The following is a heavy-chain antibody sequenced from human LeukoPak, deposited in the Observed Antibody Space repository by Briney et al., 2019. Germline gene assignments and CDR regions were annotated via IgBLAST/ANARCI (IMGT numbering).Heavy chain of an antibody. J-gene: IGHJ4*02. CDR1: GGTFSSYA. Sequence: ASAKVSCKASGGTFSSYAISWVRQAPGQGLEWMGGIIPIFGTANYAQEFQGRVTITTDESTSTAYMELSSLRSEDTAVYYCARSRFLEWSHRAYYFDYWGQGTLVTVSS. CDR2: IIPIFGTA. D-gene: IGHD3-3*01. CDR3: ARSRFLEWSHRAYYFDY. V-gene: IGHV1-69*05.